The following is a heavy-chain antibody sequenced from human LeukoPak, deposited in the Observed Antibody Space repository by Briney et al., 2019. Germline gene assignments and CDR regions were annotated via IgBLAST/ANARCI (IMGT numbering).Heavy chain of an antibody. CDR2: INQSGST. D-gene: IGHD3-9*01. CDR1: GGSFSGYY. J-gene: IGHJ5*02. V-gene: IGHV4-34*01. CDR3: ARAYFDWCRRYNWFDP. Sequence: PAETLSLTCAVYGGSFSGYYGSWIRQPPGKGREWIGEINQSGSTNYNPSLKSRVTISVDTSKNQFSLKLSSVTDADTAVYYCARAYFDWCRRYNWFDPWGQGTLVTVSS.